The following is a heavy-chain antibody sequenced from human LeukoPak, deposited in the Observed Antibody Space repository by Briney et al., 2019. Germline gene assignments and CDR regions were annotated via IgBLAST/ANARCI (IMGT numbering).Heavy chain of an antibody. J-gene: IGHJ5*02. Sequence: PGGSLRLSCAAPGFTFSSYSMNWVRQAPGKGLEWVSSISSSSSYIYYADSVKGRFTISRDNAKNSLYLQMSSLRSEDTAVYYCARVGEYYYGSGSSPRGWFDPWGQGTLVTVSS. CDR3: ARVGEYYYGSGSSPRGWFDP. CDR2: ISSSSSYI. V-gene: IGHV3-21*04. CDR1: GFTFSSYS. D-gene: IGHD3-10*01.